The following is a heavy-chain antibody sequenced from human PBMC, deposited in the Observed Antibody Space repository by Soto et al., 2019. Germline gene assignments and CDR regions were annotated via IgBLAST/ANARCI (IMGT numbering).Heavy chain of an antibody. Sequence: ASVKVSCKASGYTFTSYGISWVRQAPGQGLEWMGWISAYNGNTNYAQKLQGRVTMTTDTSTSTAYMELRSLRSDDTAVYYCARESAGRDEFQSSGDFDYWGQGTLVTVSS. V-gene: IGHV1-18*01. CDR3: ARESAGRDEFQSSGDFDY. D-gene: IGHD2-15*01. J-gene: IGHJ4*02. CDR2: ISAYNGNT. CDR1: GYTFTSYG.